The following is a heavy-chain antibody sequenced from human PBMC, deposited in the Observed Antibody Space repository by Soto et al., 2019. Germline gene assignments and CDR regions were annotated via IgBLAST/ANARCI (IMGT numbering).Heavy chain of an antibody. J-gene: IGHJ6*02. Sequence: QVQLQESGPGLVKPSQTLSLTCTVSGGSISSGGYYWSWIRQHPGKGREWIGYIYYSGSTYYNPSLKRRVTISVDTSKTQFSLKLSSVTAADTAVYYCARVCGGDCHYAMDVWGQGTTVTVSS. CDR3: ARVCGGDCHYAMDV. CDR1: GGSISSGGYY. D-gene: IGHD2-21*02. V-gene: IGHV4-31*03. CDR2: IYYSGST.